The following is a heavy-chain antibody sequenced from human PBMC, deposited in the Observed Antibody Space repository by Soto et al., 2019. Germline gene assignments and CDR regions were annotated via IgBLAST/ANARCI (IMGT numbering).Heavy chain of an antibody. CDR1: GFTFSSYA. CDR3: ANYGSGSYYARPWYYYYYMDV. V-gene: IGHV3-23*01. CDR2: ISGSGGST. Sequence: GGSLRLSCAASGFTFSSYAMSWVRQAPGKGLEWVSAISGSGGSTYHADSVKGRFTISRDNSKNTLYLQMNSLRAEDTAVYYCANYGSGSYYARPWYYYYYMDVWGKGTTVTVSS. D-gene: IGHD3-10*01. J-gene: IGHJ6*03.